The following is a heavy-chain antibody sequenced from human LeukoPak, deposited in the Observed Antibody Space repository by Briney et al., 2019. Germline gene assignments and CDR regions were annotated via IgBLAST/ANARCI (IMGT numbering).Heavy chain of an antibody. CDR2: INPNSGGT. CDR1: GYTFTGYY. Sequence: GASVKVSCKASGYTFTGYYMHWVRQAPGQGLEWMGWINPNSGGTNYAQKFQGRVTMTRDTSISTAYIELSRLRSDDTAVYYCARATDCSSTSCYFDYWGQGTLVTVSS. J-gene: IGHJ4*02. V-gene: IGHV1-2*02. CDR3: ARATDCSSTSCYFDY. D-gene: IGHD2-2*01.